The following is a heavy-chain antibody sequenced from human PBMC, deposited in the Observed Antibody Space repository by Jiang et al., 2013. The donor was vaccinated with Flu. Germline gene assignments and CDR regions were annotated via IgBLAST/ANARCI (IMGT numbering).Heavy chain of an antibody. J-gene: IGHJ4*02. Sequence: TISVDTSKNQFSLKLSSVTAADTAVYYCARTSSGWYYFDYWGQGTLVTVSS. D-gene: IGHD6-19*01. CDR3: ARTSSGWYYFDY. V-gene: IGHV4-39*01.